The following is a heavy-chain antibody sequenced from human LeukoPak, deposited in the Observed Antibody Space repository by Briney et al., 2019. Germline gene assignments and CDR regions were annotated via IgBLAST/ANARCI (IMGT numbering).Heavy chain of an antibody. Sequence: PGGSLRLSCAASGFTFDDYAMHWVRQAPGKGLEWVSLISWDGGSTYYADSVKGRFTISRDNSKNSLYLQMNSPRAEDTALYYCAKAGSTSPLNYYYMDVWGKGTTVTVSS. D-gene: IGHD2-2*01. CDR3: AKAGSTSPLNYYYMDV. V-gene: IGHV3-43D*03. CDR2: ISWDGGST. J-gene: IGHJ6*03. CDR1: GFTFDDYA.